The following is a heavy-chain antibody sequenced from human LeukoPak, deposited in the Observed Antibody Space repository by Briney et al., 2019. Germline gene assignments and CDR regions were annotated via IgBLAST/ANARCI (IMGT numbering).Heavy chain of an antibody. D-gene: IGHD3-10*01. V-gene: IGHV3-53*01. J-gene: IGHJ4*02. Sequence: GGSLRLSCAASGFTVSSNYMSWVRQAPGKGLEWVSVIYSGGSTYYADSVKGRFTISRDNSKNTLYLQMNSPRAEDTAAYYCARAIRGGGWSPFDYWGQGTLVTVSS. CDR1: GFTVSSNY. CDR2: IYSGGST. CDR3: ARAIRGGGWSPFDY.